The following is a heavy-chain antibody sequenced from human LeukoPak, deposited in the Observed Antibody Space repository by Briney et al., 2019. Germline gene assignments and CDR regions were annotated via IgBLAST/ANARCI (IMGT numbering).Heavy chain of an antibody. V-gene: IGHV4-30-4*01. D-gene: IGHD1-26*01. CDR2: ISDSGST. CDR3: ARVVGAHFDY. CDR1: GGSISSGDYY. J-gene: IGHJ4*02. Sequence: SETLSLTCTVSGGSISSGDYYWSWIRQPPGKGLEWIGYISDSGSTYYNLSLKSRVTISVDTSKNQFSLKLSSVTAADTAVYYCARVVGAHFDYWGQGTLVTVSS.